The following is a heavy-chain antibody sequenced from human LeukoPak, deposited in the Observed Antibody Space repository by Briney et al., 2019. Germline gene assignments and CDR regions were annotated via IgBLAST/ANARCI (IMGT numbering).Heavy chain of an antibody. D-gene: IGHD3-16*01. CDR2: ISYSESS. V-gene: IGHV4-59*12. CDR1: GGSISSYY. CDR3: ARGRPLGAFDI. J-gene: IGHJ3*02. Sequence: SETLSLTCTVSGGSISSYYWSWIRQPPGKGLEWIGYISYSESSNYNPSLKSRVTISVDTSKNQFSLKLSSVTAADTAVYYCARGRPLGAFDIWGQGTMVTVSS.